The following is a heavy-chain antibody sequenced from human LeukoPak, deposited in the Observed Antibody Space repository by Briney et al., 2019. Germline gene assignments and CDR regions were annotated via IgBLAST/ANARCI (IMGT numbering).Heavy chain of an antibody. J-gene: IGHJ4*02. CDR1: GFTFSSYG. CDR2: IWYDGSNI. V-gene: IGHV3-33*08. CDR3: ARARNDYDSNGFSLLEY. D-gene: IGHD3-22*01. Sequence: GSLRLSCAASGFTFSSYGMHWVRQAPGKGLEWVAVIWYDGSNIWYADSVKGRFTISRDNSKNTLYLQMNSLRAEDTALYYCARARNDYDSNGFSLLEYWGQGTLVTVSS.